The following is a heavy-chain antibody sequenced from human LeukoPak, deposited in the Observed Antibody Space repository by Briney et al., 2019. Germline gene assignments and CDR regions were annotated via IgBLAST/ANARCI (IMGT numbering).Heavy chain of an antibody. J-gene: IGHJ4*02. D-gene: IGHD6-13*01. CDR1: GGSFSGYY. V-gene: IGHV4-34*01. CDR2: INHSGST. Sequence: SETLSLTCAVYGGSFSGYYWSWIRQPPGKGLEWIGEINHSGSTNYNPSLKSRVTISVDTSKNQFSLKLSSVTAADTAVYYCARHVRIAAAGTPYFDYWGQGTLVTVSS. CDR3: ARHVRIAAAGTPYFDY.